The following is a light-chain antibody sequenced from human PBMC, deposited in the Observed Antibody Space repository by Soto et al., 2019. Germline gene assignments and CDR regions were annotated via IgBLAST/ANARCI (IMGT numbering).Light chain of an antibody. V-gene: IGKV1-17*01. J-gene: IGKJ2*01. CDR2: GAS. Sequence: DIQMTQSPSSLSASVGDRVTITCRASQGIRSNLGWFQQKPGKAPTRLIFGASTLQGGVPSRFSGSGSGTDFTLTISSLQPEDFATYYCLQVNTFPYTFGQGTKLEIK. CDR3: LQVNTFPYT. CDR1: QGIRSN.